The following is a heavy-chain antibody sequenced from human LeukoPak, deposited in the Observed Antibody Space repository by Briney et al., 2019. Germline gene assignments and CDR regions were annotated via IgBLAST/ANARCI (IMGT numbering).Heavy chain of an antibody. CDR3: ASPPSYYYETSGYSHDAFDL. CDR1: GGSISSGGYY. V-gene: IGHV4-31*03. J-gene: IGHJ3*01. D-gene: IGHD3-22*01. Sequence: SETLSLTCTVSGGSISSGGYYWSWIRQHPGKGLEWIGYIYYSGSTYYNPSLKSRVTISVDTSKNQFSLKLSSVTAADTAVYYCASPPSYYYETSGYSHDAFDLWGQGTMIAVSS. CDR2: IYYSGST.